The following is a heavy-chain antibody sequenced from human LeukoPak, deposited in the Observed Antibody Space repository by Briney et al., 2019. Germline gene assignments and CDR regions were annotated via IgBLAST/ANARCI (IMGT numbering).Heavy chain of an antibody. CDR1: GLTFSSYG. CDR3: ATIMPRADY. J-gene: IGHJ4*02. Sequence: GWSLRLSCAASGLTFSSYGMHWVRQAPGRGLEWVAVIQNDESAKYYADSVKGRFTVSRDTSKYTLYLQLSSLRVDDTALYFCATIMPRADYWGQGTLVTVSS. CDR2: IQNDESAK. D-gene: IGHD1-14*01. V-gene: IGHV3-30*19.